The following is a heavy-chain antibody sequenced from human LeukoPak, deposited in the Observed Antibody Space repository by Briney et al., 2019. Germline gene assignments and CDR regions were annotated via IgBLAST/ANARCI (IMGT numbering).Heavy chain of an antibody. CDR2: MNPNSGNT. J-gene: IGHJ5*02. Sequence: ASVKVSCKASGYTFTSYDINWVRQATGQGLEWMGWMNPNSGNTGYAQKFQGRVTITRNTSISTAYMELSSLRSEDTAVYYCARGVPYYDFWSGYYRNWFDPWGQGTLVTVSS. CDR1: GYTFTSYD. V-gene: IGHV1-8*03. CDR3: ARGVPYYDFWSGYYRNWFDP. D-gene: IGHD3-3*01.